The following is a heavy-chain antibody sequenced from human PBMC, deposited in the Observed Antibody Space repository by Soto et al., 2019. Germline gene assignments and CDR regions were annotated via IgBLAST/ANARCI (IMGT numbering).Heavy chain of an antibody. CDR1: GGTFSSYT. CDR2: IIPILGIA. J-gene: IGHJ4*02. V-gene: IGHV1-69*02. D-gene: IGHD1-26*01. CDR3: ARGATEKWDYFDY. Sequence: SVKVSCKASGGTFSSYTISWVRQAPGQGLEWMGRIIPILGIANYAQKVQGRVTITADKSTSTAYMELSSLRSEDTAVYYCARGATEKWDYFDYWGQGTLVTVSS.